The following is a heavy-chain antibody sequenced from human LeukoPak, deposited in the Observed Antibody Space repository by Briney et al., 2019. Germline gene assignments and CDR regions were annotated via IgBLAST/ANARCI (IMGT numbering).Heavy chain of an antibody. CDR1: GGSFSGYY. Sequence: PSETLSLTCAVYGGSFSGYYWSWIRQPPGKGLEWIGEINHSGSTNYNPSLKSRVTISVDTSKNQFSLKLSSVTAADTAVYYRARGSDSSLINPYYYYYYMDVWGKGTTVTVSS. CDR3: ARGSDSSLINPYYYYYYMDV. V-gene: IGHV4-34*01. D-gene: IGHD6-13*01. CDR2: INHSGST. J-gene: IGHJ6*03.